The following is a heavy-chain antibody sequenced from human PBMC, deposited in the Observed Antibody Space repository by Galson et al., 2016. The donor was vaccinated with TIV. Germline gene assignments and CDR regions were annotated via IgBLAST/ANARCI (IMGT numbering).Heavy chain of an antibody. J-gene: IGHJ6*02. D-gene: IGHD2-15*01. Sequence: SLRLSCAASGFSFSSYGMHWVRQAPGKGLEWVAVIYYDGSNIDYADSVKGRFTISRDNSHNTLYLQMNSLRAEDTAVYYCASDIFCAAGSCYSLRDDYYYGMDVWGQGTAVTVSS. CDR3: ASDIFCAAGSCYSLRDDYYYGMDV. CDR1: GFSFSSYG. CDR2: IYYDGSNI. V-gene: IGHV3-33*01.